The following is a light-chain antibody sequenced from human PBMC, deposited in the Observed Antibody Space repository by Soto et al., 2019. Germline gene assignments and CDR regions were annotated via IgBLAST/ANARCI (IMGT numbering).Light chain of an antibody. CDR1: QGISSY. V-gene: IGKV1-8*01. J-gene: IGKJ1*01. CDR3: QHYSSHSRT. CDR2: DAS. Sequence: AIRMTQSPSSLSASTGDRVTITCRASQGISSYLAWYQQKPGTAPKLLIYDASSLESGVPSRFSGSGSGTEFTLTISSLPPDDYATYYCQHYSSHSRTFGKGTKVDI.